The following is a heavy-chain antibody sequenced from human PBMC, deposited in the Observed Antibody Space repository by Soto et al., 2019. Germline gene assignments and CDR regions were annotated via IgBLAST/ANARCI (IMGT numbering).Heavy chain of an antibody. V-gene: IGHV3-30-3*01. CDR2: ISYDGSNK. Sequence: PVGSLRLSCAASGFTFSSYAMHWVRQAPGKGLEWVAVISYDGSNKYYADSVKGRFTISRDNSKNTLYLQMNSLRAEDTAVYYCARKPGDSSGYHGDYWGQGTLVTVSS. D-gene: IGHD3-22*01. J-gene: IGHJ4*02. CDR1: GFTFSSYA. CDR3: ARKPGDSSGYHGDY.